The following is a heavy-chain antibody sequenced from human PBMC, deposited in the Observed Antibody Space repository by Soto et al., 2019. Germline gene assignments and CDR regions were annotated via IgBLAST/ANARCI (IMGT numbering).Heavy chain of an antibody. J-gene: IGHJ6*02. CDR2: IRSKAYGGTT. D-gene: IGHD1-26*01. V-gene: IGHV3-49*03. CDR3: TRYRSGATYLGYYYGMDV. CDR1: GFTFGDYA. Sequence: GGSLRLSCTASGFTFGDYAMSWFRQAPGKGLEWVGFIRSKAYGGTTEYAASVKGRFTISRDDSKSIAYLRMNSLKTEDTAVYYCTRYRSGATYLGYYYGMDVWGQGTTVTVSS.